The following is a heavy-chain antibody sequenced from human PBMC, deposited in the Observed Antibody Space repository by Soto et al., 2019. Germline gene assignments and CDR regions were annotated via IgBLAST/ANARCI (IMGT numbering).Heavy chain of an antibody. CDR2: IYYIGSI. CDR3: ARGAAREHYYNYYGMDV. J-gene: IGHJ6*04. D-gene: IGHD6-6*01. Sequence: QVQLQESGSGLVKPSQTLSLTCTFSGGSVISGDYYWIWILLPPGKGLEWTGCIYYIGSISYSPCLKSRFTILVDRSKNQFSLKVHSVTAEDTAVYYCARGAAREHYYNYYGMDVWGKGTTVTVSS. V-gene: IGHV4-30-4*01. CDR1: GGSVISGDYY.